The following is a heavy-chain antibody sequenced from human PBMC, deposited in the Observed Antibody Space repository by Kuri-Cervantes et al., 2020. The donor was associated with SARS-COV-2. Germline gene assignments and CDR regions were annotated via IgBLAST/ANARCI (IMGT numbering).Heavy chain of an antibody. Sequence: SQTLSLTCAVYGGSFSGYYWSWIRQPPGKGLEWIGSIYESGDTYYSSSLKSRLSLSVDTSKNQFSLRLTSVTAADTAIYYCARHYAFDKFHKWGQGIQVTVSS. V-gene: IGHV4-34*01. CDR3: ARHYAFDKFHK. CDR2: IYESGDT. J-gene: IGHJ4*02. CDR1: GGSFSGYY. D-gene: IGHD3-3*02.